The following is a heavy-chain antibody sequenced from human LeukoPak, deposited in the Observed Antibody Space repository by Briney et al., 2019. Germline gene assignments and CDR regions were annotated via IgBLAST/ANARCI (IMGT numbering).Heavy chain of an antibody. CDR3: ANSYYYGSGSYYPFDY. CDR1: GFTFSSYA. J-gene: IGHJ4*02. CDR2: ISGSGGST. Sequence: GGSLRLSCAASGFTFSSYAMSWVRQAPGKGLEWVSAISGSGGSTYYADSVKGRFTISRDNSENTLYLQMNSLRAEDTAVYYCANSYYYGSGSYYPFDYWGQGTLVTVSS. V-gene: IGHV3-23*01. D-gene: IGHD3-10*01.